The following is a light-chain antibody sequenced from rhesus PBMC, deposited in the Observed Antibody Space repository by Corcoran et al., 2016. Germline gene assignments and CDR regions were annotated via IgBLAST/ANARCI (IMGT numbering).Light chain of an antibody. CDR3: QQYASSPIFT. J-gene: IGKJ3*01. Sequence: DIQMTQSPSSLSASVGDTVTITCRASQSISNWLAWYQQTPGKAPTALIYKASSLKRGVPSRSRGSGSGTDLTRTISVLQSEDFATYYCQQYASSPIFTFGPGTKLDIK. V-gene: IGKV1-22*01. CDR2: KAS. CDR1: QSISNW.